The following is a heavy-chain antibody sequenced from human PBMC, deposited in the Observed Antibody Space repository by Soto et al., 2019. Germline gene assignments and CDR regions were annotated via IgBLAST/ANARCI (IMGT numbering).Heavy chain of an antibody. J-gene: IGHJ4*02. CDR2: IIPISGAA. CDR3: ARPLGDSPLFDY. V-gene: IGHV1-69*01. Sequence: QVQLVQSGAEVKKPGSSVKVSCKASGGTFSNYTFNWVRQAPGQGLEWMGGIIPISGAAYYAQRFQGRVKITADASTNTAYMELSSLRSEATAVYSCARPLGDSPLFDYWGQGTMVTVSS. CDR1: GGTFSNYT.